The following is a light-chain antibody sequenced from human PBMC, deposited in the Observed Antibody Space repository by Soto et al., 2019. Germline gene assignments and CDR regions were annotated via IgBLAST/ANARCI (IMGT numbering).Light chain of an antibody. CDR3: QHHFSYPHA. CDR2: KAS. CDR1: QSVLTW. V-gene: IGKV1-5*03. J-gene: IGKJ2*01. Sequence: DIQMTQSPATLSASVGDTVSITCRASQSVLTWLAWYQQKPGEAPNLLIYKASRLRDGVPARFSGRGSGPDFTLAISSLRPDHFASYYCQHHFSYPHAFGQGTQLQI.